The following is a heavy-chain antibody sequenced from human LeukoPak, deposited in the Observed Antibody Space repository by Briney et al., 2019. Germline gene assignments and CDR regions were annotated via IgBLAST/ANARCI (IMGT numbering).Heavy chain of an antibody. D-gene: IGHD6-13*01. CDR1: GFTFSSYG. CDR3: ARAPSYSSSWLVSDY. Sequence: AGRSLRLSCAASGFTFSSYGMHWVRQAPGKGLEWVAVIWYDGSNKYYADSVKGRFTISRDNTKNTLYLQMNSLRAEDTAVYYCARAPSYSSSWLVSDYWGQGTLVTVSS. CDR2: IWYDGSNK. J-gene: IGHJ4*02. V-gene: IGHV3-33*01.